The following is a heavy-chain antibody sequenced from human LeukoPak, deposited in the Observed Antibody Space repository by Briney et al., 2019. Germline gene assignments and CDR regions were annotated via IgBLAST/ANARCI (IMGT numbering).Heavy chain of an antibody. CDR2: VSAPGTTT. D-gene: IGHD3-22*01. CDR1: GFIFNNYA. V-gene: IGHV3-23*01. CDR3: ARDNYYDSSGPFDY. Sequence: GGSLRLSCTASGFIFNNYALTWVRQGPGEGLEWVSAVSAPGTTTYYADSVKGRFTISRDNSKNTLYLQMNSLRAEDTAVYYCARDNYYDSSGPFDYWGQGTLVTVSS. J-gene: IGHJ4*02.